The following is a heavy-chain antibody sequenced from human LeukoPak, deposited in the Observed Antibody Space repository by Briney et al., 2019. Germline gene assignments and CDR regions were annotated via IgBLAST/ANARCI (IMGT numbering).Heavy chain of an antibody. CDR1: GDSISTYF. CDR2: ISYSGST. J-gene: IGHJ4*02. Sequence: SETLSLTCTVYGDSISTYFWSWLRQAPGKGLEWIGYISYSGSTNYKPSLKSPVSISIHTSKNQFSLKLTSVIAADTAVYYCARTQMGYFFDYWGQGTLVTVSS. V-gene: IGHV4-59*01. D-gene: IGHD5-24*01. CDR3: ARTQMGYFFDY.